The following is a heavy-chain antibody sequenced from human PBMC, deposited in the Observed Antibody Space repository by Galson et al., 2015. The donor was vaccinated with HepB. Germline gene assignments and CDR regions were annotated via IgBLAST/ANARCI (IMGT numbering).Heavy chain of an antibody. D-gene: IGHD3-10*01. CDR3: ARGDDSGGSGSYFID. V-gene: IGHV3-20*04. Sequence: SLRLSCAASGFTFDDYGMSWVRQAPGKGLEWVSGINWNGGSTGYADSVKGRFTISRDNAKNSLYLQMNSLRAEDTALYYCARGDDSGGSGSYFIDWGQGTTVTVSS. CDR2: INWNGGST. J-gene: IGHJ6*02. CDR1: GFTFDDYG.